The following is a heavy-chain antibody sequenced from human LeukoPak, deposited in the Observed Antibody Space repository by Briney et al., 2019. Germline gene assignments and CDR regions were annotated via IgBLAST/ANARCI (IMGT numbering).Heavy chain of an antibody. CDR1: GFTFSDHY. D-gene: IGHD5-12*01. J-gene: IGHJ4*02. V-gene: IGHV3-72*01. CDR2: TRNKANSYTT. Sequence: GGSLRLSCAASGFTFSDHYMDWVRQAPGKGLEWDGRTRNKANSYTTEYAASVKGRFTISRDNSKNSLYLQMNSLKTEDTAVYYCAGQYSDTKGSFDYWGQGTLVTVSS. CDR3: AGQYSDTKGSFDY.